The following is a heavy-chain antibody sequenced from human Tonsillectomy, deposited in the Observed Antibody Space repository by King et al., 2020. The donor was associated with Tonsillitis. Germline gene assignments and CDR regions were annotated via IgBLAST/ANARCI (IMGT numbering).Heavy chain of an antibody. CDR3: ARDQIVVVPAAPPYYNYYGMDV. V-gene: IGHV3-11*01. CDR1: GFTFSDYY. J-gene: IGHJ6*02. Sequence: QLVQSGGGLVKPGGSLRLSCAASGFTFSDYYMSWIRQAPGKGLEWVSYISSSGSTIYYADSVKGRFTISRDNAKNSLYLQMNSLRAEDTAVYYCARDQIVVVPAAPPYYNYYGMDVWGQGTTVTVSS. CDR2: ISSSGSTI. D-gene: IGHD2-2*01.